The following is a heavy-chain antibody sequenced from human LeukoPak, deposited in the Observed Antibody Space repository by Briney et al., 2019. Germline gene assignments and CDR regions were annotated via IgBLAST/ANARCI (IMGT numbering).Heavy chain of an antibody. CDR3: AGESHNWFDP. CDR1: GGSISSGDYY. CDR2: IYYSGST. Sequence: SETLSLTRTVSGGSISSGDYYWSWIRQPPGKGLEWIGYIYYSGSTYYNPSLKSRVTISVDTSKNQFSLKLSSVTAADTAVYYCAGESHNWFDPWGQGTLVTVSS. V-gene: IGHV4-30-4*01. J-gene: IGHJ5*02.